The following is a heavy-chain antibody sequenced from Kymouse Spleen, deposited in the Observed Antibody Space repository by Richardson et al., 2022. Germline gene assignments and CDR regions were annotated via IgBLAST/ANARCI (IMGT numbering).Heavy chain of an antibody. CDR3: ARHETVTYFDY. V-gene: IGHV4-39*01. D-gene: IGHD4-17*01. Sequence: QLQLQESGPGLVKPSETLSLTCTVSGGSISSSSYYWGWIRQPPGKGLEWIGSIYYSGSTYYNPSLKSRVTISVDTSKNQFSLKLSSVTAADTAVYYCARHETVTYFDYWGQGTLVTVSS. J-gene: IGHJ4*02. CDR1: GGSISSSSYY. CDR2: IYYSGST.